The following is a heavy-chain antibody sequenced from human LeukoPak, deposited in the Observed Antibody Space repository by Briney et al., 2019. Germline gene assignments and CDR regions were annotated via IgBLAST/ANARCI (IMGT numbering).Heavy chain of an antibody. CDR3: TRTQGYYGMDV. V-gene: IGHV3-73*01. CDR2: IRTKANSYAT. CDR1: GFTFSGSA. J-gene: IGHJ6*04. Sequence: GGSLRLSCAASGFTFSGSAMHWVRQASGKGLEWVGRIRTKANSYATAYAASVKGRFTISRDDSKNTAYLQMNSLKTEDTAVYYRTRTQGYYGMDVWGKGTTVTVSS.